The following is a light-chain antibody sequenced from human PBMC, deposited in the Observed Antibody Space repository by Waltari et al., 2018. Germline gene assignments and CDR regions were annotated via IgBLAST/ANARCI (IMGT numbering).Light chain of an antibody. J-gene: IGKJ2*01. V-gene: IGKV1-39*01. CDR1: QSISSY. CDR3: QQSYSTPGT. CDR2: AAS. Sequence: DIQMTQSPSSLSASVADRVTITCRASQSISSYLNWYQQKPGKAPKLLIYAASSLQSGVPSRFSGSGSGTDFTLTISSLQPEDFATYYCQQSYSTPGTFGQGTKLEIK.